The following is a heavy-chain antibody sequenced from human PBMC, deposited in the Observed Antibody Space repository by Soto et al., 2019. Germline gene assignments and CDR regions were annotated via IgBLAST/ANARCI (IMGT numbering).Heavy chain of an antibody. D-gene: IGHD3-10*01. CDR3: ARVRGTMVRGGGYYYGMDV. CDR1: GYTFTSYG. V-gene: IGHV1-18*04. CDR2: ISAYNGNT. Sequence: ASVKVSCKASGYTFTSYGVSWVRQAPGQGLEWMGWISAYNGNTNYAQKLQGRVTMTTDTSTSTAYMELRSLRSDDTAVYYCARVRGTMVRGGGYYYGMDVWGQGTTVTVSS. J-gene: IGHJ6*02.